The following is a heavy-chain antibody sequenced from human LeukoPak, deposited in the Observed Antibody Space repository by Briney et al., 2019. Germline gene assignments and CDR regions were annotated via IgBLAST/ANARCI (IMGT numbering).Heavy chain of an antibody. J-gene: IGHJ4*02. CDR3: ARYDSSGYYLIY. CDR1: GYTFTSYG. Sequence: ASVTVSSTASGYTFTSYGISWVRQAPGQGLEWMGWISAYNGNTNYAQKLQGRVTMTTDTSTSTAYMDLRSLRSDDTAVYYCARYDSSGYYLIYWGQGTLVTVSS. D-gene: IGHD3-22*01. V-gene: IGHV1-18*01. CDR2: ISAYNGNT.